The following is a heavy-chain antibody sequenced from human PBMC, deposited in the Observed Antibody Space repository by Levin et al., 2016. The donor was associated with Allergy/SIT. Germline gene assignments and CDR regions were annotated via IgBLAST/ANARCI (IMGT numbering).Heavy chain of an antibody. D-gene: IGHD3-22*01. Sequence: VRQAPGKGLEWVGLVSYDGSNTYYADSVRGRFAISRDNSRNTLYLEVDSLRAEDTAVYYCAREYYYDSSGYHLSHLKWYYLDYWGQGTPVTVSS. CDR2: VSYDGSNT. V-gene: IGHV3-30*09. CDR3: AREYYYDSSGYHLSHLKWYYLDY. J-gene: IGHJ4*02.